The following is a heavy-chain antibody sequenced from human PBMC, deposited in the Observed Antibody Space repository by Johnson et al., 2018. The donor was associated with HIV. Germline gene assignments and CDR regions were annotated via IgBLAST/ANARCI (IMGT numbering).Heavy chain of an antibody. Sequence: VQLVESGGGVVRPGGSLRLSCAASGFTLSSYWIHWVRQAPGKGLVWVSRMTSDGSSTSYADSVKGRFTISRDNAKNTLYLQMNSLRVEDTAVYYCARGLQSLIVVITRGAFNIWGQGTMVTVSS. D-gene: IGHD3-22*01. CDR3: ARGLQSLIVVITRGAFNI. CDR1: GFTLSSYW. J-gene: IGHJ3*02. V-gene: IGHV3-74*02. CDR2: MTSDGSST.